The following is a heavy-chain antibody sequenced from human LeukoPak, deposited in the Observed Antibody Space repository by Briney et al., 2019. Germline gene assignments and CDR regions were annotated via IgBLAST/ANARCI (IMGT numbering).Heavy chain of an antibody. CDR2: IRYEGDIA. J-gene: IGHJ4*02. V-gene: IGHV3-30*02. CDR3: AKEGDIAAGLDY. D-gene: IGHD6-13*01. Sequence: GGSLRLSCATSGFLFGSYGMHWVRQAPGKGLEWVAFIRYEGDIAHYADSVEGRFIISRDNSTNTLYLQMSSLRAGDTAVYYCAKEGDIAAGLDYWGQGTLVIVSS. CDR1: GFLFGSYG.